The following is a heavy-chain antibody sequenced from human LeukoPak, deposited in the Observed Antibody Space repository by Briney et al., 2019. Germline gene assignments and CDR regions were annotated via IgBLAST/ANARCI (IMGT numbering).Heavy chain of an antibody. J-gene: IGHJ4*02. CDR2: IYYSGST. Sequence: SETLSLTCTVSGGSISSYYWSWIRQPPGKGLEWIGYIYYSGSTNYNPSLKSRVTISVDTSKNQFSLKLSSVTAADTAVYYCARWGKANFDYWGQGTLATVSS. CDR3: ARWGKANFDY. CDR1: GGSISSYY. V-gene: IGHV4-59*01. D-gene: IGHD3-16*01.